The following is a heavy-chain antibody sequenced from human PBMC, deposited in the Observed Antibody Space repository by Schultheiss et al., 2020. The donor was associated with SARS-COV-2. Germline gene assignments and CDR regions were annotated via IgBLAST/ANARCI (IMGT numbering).Heavy chain of an antibody. CDR1: GFTVSSNY. J-gene: IGHJ5*02. V-gene: IGHV3-53*01. Sequence: GGSLRLSCAASGFTVSSNYMSWVRQAPGKGLEWVSVIYSGGSTYYADSVKGRFTISRDNSKNTLYLQMNSLRAEDTAVYYCAGYSSGANWFDPWGQGTLVTVSS. D-gene: IGHD6-19*01. CDR2: IYSGGST. CDR3: AGYSSGANWFDP.